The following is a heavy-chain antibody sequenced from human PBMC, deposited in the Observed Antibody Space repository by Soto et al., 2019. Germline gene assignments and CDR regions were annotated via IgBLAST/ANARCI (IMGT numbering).Heavy chain of an antibody. CDR3: AVFQYTSGPSGFDC. D-gene: IGHD6-19*01. CDR2: INPGGGST. V-gene: IGHV1-46*03. Sequence: ASVKVSCKASGYTFTSYYMHWVRQAPGQGLEWMGIINPGGGSTTYAQKFQGRVTIARDTSTSTVYMELSSLRSEDTAVYYCAVFQYTSGPSGFDCWGQGTLVTGSS. CDR1: GYTFTSYY. J-gene: IGHJ4*02.